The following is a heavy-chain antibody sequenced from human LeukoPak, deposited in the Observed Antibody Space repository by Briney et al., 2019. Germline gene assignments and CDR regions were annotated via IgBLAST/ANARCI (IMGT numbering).Heavy chain of an antibody. J-gene: IGHJ4*02. CDR2: IIPILGMA. CDR3: ARDISGYYGSGSRFDY. CDR1: GGTFSSYA. Sequence: SVKVSCKASGGTFSSYAISWVRQAPGQGLEWMGRIIPILGMANYAQKFQGRVTITADKSTSTAYMELSSLRSEDTAVYYCARDISGYYGSGSRFDYWGQGTLVTVSS. V-gene: IGHV1-69*04. D-gene: IGHD3-10*01.